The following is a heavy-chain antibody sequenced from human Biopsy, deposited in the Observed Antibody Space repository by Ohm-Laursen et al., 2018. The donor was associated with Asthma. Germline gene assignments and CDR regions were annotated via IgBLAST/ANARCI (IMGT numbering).Heavy chain of an antibody. D-gene: IGHD3-9*01. Sequence: SVKVSCKASGYTFISYAIHWVRQAPGQRLEWMGWINAGNGNTKYSQKFQGRVTITRDTSASTAYMELSSLRSEDMAVYYCARTYYDFLTGQVNDAFATWGQGTMVTVSS. CDR2: INAGNGNT. J-gene: IGHJ3*02. V-gene: IGHV1-3*01. CDR3: ARTYYDFLTGQVNDAFAT. CDR1: GYTFISYA.